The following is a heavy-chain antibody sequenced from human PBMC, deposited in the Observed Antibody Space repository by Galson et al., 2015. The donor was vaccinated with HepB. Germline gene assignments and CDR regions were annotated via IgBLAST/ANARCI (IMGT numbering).Heavy chain of an antibody. CDR3: ARDGTGTSLYYFDY. Sequence: SVKVSCKASGGTFSSHAISWVRQAPGQGLEWMGGILPMFGTSYHAQKFQGRVTFTADESTSTAYMELSSLRSEDTAVYYCARDGTGTSLYYFDYWGQGTLVTVSS. CDR1: GGTFSSHA. J-gene: IGHJ4*02. V-gene: IGHV1-69*13. D-gene: IGHD3/OR15-3a*01. CDR2: ILPMFGTS.